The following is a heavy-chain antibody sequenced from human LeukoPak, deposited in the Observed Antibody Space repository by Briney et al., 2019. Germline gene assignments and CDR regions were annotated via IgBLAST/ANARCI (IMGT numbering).Heavy chain of an antibody. V-gene: IGHV3-23*01. CDR3: VTSSAYY. D-gene: IGHD2-2*01. Sequence: PGGSLRLSCSASGFTFSSDAMSWVRQAPGKGLEWVSAISGSGASTHYADSVKGRFTISRDTSKNTLYLQMNSLRAEDTAVYYCVTSSAYYWGQGTLVTVSS. CDR1: GFTFSSDA. CDR2: ISGSGAST. J-gene: IGHJ4*02.